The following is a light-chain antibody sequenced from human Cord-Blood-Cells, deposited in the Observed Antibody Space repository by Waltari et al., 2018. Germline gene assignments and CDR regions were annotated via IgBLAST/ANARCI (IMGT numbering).Light chain of an antibody. CDR3: QQLNSDPSP. CDR1: QGISRH. V-gene: IGKV1-9*01. J-gene: IGKJ3*01. CDR2: AAS. Sequence: DIQLTQSPSFVSASVGHRVNITCRASQGISRHLAWYQQKPGKAPKLLCYAASTLQRWVPPRFSASGSGPEFTRTRSSLQPEDCSTYSGQQLNSDPSPLGPGTKVEI.